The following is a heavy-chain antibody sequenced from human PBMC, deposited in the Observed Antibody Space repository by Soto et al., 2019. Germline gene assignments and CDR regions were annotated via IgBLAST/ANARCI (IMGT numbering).Heavy chain of an antibody. CDR3: AKDDDGYAAFDI. V-gene: IGHV3-23*01. CDR1: GFTFSTYA. Sequence: GGSLRPSCPASGFTFSTYAMSWVRQAPGKGLEWVSAISRSGSGTYYADSVKGRFTISRDNFKNTLNLQMNSLRAEDTAVYYGAKDDDGYAAFDIWGQGTMVTVSS. D-gene: IGHD3-16*01. J-gene: IGHJ3*02. CDR2: ISRSGSGT.